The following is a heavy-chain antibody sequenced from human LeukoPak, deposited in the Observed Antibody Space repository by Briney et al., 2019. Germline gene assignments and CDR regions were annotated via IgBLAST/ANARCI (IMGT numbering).Heavy chain of an antibody. J-gene: IGHJ6*02. CDR2: INPSGGST. CDR1: GYTFTSYY. Sequence: ASVKVSCKASGYTFTSYYMHWVRQAPGQGLEWMGIINPSGGSTSYARKFQGRVTMTRDTSTSTVYMELSSLRSEDTAVYYCARDHYDSSGYYPYYYGMDVWGQGTTVTVSS. D-gene: IGHD3-22*01. CDR3: ARDHYDSSGYYPYYYGMDV. V-gene: IGHV1-46*01.